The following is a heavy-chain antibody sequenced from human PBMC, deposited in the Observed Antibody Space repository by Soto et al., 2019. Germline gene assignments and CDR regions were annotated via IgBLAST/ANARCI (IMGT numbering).Heavy chain of an antibody. J-gene: IGHJ6*02. V-gene: IGHV4-39*01. CDR1: GDSVSSPNYY. CDR3: ARQLYYDGNGYYFPSKLDV. D-gene: IGHD3-22*01. Sequence: QLQLQESGPGLVKPSETLSLTCSVSGDSVSSPNYYWGWIRQPPGKGLEWIASVYHTRTTYYNPSLESRVTISEDTSQNQFSLKMTSVTAADTAIYYCARQLYYDGNGYYFPSKLDVWGQGTTVIVSS. CDR2: VYHTRTT.